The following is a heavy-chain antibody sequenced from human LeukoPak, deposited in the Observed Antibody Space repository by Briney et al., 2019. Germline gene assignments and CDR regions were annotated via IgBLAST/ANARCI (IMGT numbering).Heavy chain of an antibody. J-gene: IGHJ5*02. V-gene: IGHV4-39*07. D-gene: IGHD6-19*01. Sequence: PSETLSLTCTVSGGSISSSSYYWGWIRQPPGKGLEWIGSIYYSGSTYYNPSLKSRVTISVDTSKNQFSLKLSSVTAADTAVYYCARLRQWLVPWFDPWGQGTLVTVSS. CDR2: IYYSGST. CDR1: GGSISSSSYY. CDR3: ARLRQWLVPWFDP.